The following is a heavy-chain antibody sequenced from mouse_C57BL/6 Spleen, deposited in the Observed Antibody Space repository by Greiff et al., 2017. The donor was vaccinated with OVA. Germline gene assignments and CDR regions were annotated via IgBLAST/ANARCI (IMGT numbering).Heavy chain of an antibody. V-gene: IGHV5-17*01. J-gene: IGHJ4*01. CDR2: ISSGSSTI. D-gene: IGHD1-1*01. CDR1: GFTFSDYG. Sequence: EVQRVESGGGLVQPGGSLKLSCAASGFTFSDYGMHWVRQAPEKGLEWVAYISSGSSTIYYADTVKGLFTISRDTDKNTLFLQMTSLRAEDAAMYYCARDCYGSNYAMDYWGQGTSVTVSS. CDR3: ARDCYGSNYAMDY.